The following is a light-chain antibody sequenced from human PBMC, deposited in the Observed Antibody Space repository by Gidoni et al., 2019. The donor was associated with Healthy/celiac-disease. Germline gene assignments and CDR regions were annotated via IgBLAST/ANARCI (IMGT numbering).Light chain of an antibody. CDR2: AAS. Sequence: AIRMTQSPSSFSASIGDRVTITCRASQGISSYLAWYQQKPGTAPKLLIYAASTLQSGVPSRFSGSGSGTDFSLTISCLQSEDFATYYCQQYYSYPPTFXQXTKVXI. V-gene: IGKV1-8*01. J-gene: IGKJ1*01. CDR3: QQYYSYPPT. CDR1: QGISSY.